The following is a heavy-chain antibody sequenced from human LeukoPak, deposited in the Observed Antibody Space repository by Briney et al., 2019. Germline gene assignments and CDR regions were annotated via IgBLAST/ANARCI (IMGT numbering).Heavy chain of an antibody. CDR2: ISSNGGST. J-gene: IGHJ4*02. CDR1: GFTFSSYA. D-gene: IGHD3-9*01. V-gene: IGHV3-64D*06. Sequence: PGGSLLLSCSASGFTFSSYAMHWVRPAPGKGLEYVSAISSNGGSTYYADSVKGRFTISRDNSKNTLYLQMSSLRAEDAAVYYCVKAPLLLRYFDWPYWGQGTLVTVSS. CDR3: VKAPLLLRYFDWPY.